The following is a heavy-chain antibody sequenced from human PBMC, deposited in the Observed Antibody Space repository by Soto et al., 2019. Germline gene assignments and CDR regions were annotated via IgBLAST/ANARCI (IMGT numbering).Heavy chain of an antibody. CDR3: AMDLYGGSSRFDY. CDR1: GFTFSNNG. J-gene: IGHJ4*02. V-gene: IGHV3-30*03. CDR2: ISSDGINK. Sequence: QVQLVESGGGAVQPGRSLRLSCAASGFTFSNNGIHWVRQAPGKGREWVAVISSDGINKYYADSVKGRPTLSRDNSKNTMFLQMTRLRVEDPAVYYCAMDLYGGSSRFDYWGQGTLVTVSS. D-gene: IGHD2-15*01.